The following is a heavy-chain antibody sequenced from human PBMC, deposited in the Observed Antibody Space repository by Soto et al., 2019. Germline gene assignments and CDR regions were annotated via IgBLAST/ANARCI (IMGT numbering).Heavy chain of an antibody. J-gene: IGHJ4*02. CDR3: SRGGGNFDQ. V-gene: IGHV3-7*04. D-gene: IGHD3-16*01. CDR2: VKQDGSDR. CDR1: GFTFRGSW. Sequence: VQLVESGGGLVQPGGSLRLTCAASGFTFRGSWKSWVRQAPGKGLEWVANVKQDGSDRYYVDSVKGRFTISRDNAKDSLYLEMNSLRDEDAAVDYCSRGGGNFDQWGQGTLVTVSS.